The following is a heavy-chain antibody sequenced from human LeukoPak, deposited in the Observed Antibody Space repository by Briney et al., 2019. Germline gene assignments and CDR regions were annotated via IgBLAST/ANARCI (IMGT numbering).Heavy chain of an antibody. CDR2: ISSSSSCI. J-gene: IGHJ6*02. V-gene: IGHV3-21*01. CDR3: ATHYYGSGSYYKGDYYYGMDV. CDR1: GFTFSSYS. D-gene: IGHD3-10*01. Sequence: SGGSLRLSCAASGFTFSSYSMNWVRQAPGKGLEWVSSISSSSSCIYYADSVKGRFTISRDNAKNSLYLQMNSLRAEDTAVYYCATHYYGSGSYYKGDYYYGMDVWGQGTTVTVSS.